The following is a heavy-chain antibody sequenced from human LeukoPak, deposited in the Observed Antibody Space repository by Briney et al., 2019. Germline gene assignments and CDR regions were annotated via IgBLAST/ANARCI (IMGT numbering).Heavy chain of an antibody. D-gene: IGHD1-26*01. CDR1: GYTFTRSG. V-gene: IGHV1-18*01. CDR2: ISGYSAAT. J-gene: IGHJ4*02. Sequence: ASVRISCKGLGYTFTRSGFIWVRQAPGQGVEWMGWISGYSAATYYAQSFQDRVSMTSDTASSTAYLEVRSLTSEDTAVYYCAKAGHLSYYYFDYWGQGTLVSVSS. CDR3: AKAGHLSYYYFDY.